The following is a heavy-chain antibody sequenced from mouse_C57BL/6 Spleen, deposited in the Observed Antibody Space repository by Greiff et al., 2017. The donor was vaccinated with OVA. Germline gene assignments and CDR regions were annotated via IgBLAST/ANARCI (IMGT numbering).Heavy chain of an antibody. CDR3: ARDSSGYSYFDY. V-gene: IGHV5-4*01. CDR2: ISDGGSYT. CDR1: GFTFSSYA. D-gene: IGHD3-2*02. Sequence: EVKLVESGGGLVKPGGSLKLSCAASGFTFSSYAMSWVRQTPEKRLEWVATISDGGSYTYYPDNVKGRFTISRDNAKNNLYLQMSHLKSEDTAMYYCARDSSGYSYFDYWGQGTTLTVSS. J-gene: IGHJ2*01.